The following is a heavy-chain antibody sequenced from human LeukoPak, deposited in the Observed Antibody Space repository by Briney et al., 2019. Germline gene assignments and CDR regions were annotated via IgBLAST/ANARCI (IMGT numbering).Heavy chain of an antibody. J-gene: IGHJ4*02. CDR2: ISSSGSTI. Sequence: NAGGSLRLSCAASGFTFSDYYMSWIRQAPGKGLEWVSYISSSGSTIYYADSVKGRFTMSRDNAKNSLYLQMNSLRAEDTAVYYCAGEHSGYEINFDYWGQGTLVTVSS. CDR1: GFTFSDYY. D-gene: IGHD5-12*01. CDR3: AGEHSGYEINFDY. V-gene: IGHV3-11*01.